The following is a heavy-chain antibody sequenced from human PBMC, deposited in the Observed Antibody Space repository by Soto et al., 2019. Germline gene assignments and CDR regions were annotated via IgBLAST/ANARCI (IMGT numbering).Heavy chain of an antibody. V-gene: IGHV3-23*01. CDR1: GFTFSSYA. CDR3: AKGRYSNSVRWFDP. CDR2: ISGSGGST. D-gene: IGHD4-4*01. J-gene: IGHJ5*02. Sequence: HPGGSLRLSCAASGFTFSSYAMSWVRQAPGKGLEWVSAISGSGGSTYYADSVKGRFTISRDNSKNTLYLQMNSLRAEDTAVYYCAKGRYSNSVRWFDPWGQGTLVTVSS.